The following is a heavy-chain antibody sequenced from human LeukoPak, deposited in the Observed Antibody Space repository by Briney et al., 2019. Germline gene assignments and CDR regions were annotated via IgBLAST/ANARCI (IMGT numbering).Heavy chain of an antibody. CDR2: ISWNSGSI. J-gene: IGHJ6*02. Sequence: GRSLRPSCAASGFTFDDYAMHWVRQAPGKGLEWVSGISWNSGSIGYADSVKGRFTISRDNAKNSLYLQMNSLRAEDTALYYCAKDMGGSWNYYYYYGMDVWGQGTTVTVSS. CDR1: GFTFDDYA. V-gene: IGHV3-9*01. CDR3: AKDMGGSWNYYYYYGMDV. D-gene: IGHD2-15*01.